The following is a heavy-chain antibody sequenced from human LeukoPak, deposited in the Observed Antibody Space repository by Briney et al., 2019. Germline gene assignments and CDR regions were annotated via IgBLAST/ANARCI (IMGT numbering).Heavy chain of an antibody. Sequence: GGSLRLSCAASGFTVSSNYMGWVRQAPGKGLEWVSVIYSGGSTYYADSVKGRFTISRDNSKNTLYLQMNSLRAEDTAVYYCARARGYSYPFDYWGQGTLVTVSS. V-gene: IGHV3-53*01. D-gene: IGHD5-18*01. CDR2: IYSGGST. J-gene: IGHJ4*02. CDR3: ARARGYSYPFDY. CDR1: GFTVSSNY.